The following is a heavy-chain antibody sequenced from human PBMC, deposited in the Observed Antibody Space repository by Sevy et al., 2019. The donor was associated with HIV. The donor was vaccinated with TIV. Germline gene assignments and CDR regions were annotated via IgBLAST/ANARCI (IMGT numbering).Heavy chain of an antibody. CDR2: MNPNSGDT. CDR1: GYTFTNYD. D-gene: IGHD6-13*01. J-gene: IGHJ4*02. V-gene: IGHV1-8*01. Sequence: ASVKVSCKASGYTFTNYDINWVRQATGQGLEWMGWMNPNSGDTGYAHKFQGRVTMTRDTSISTAYLELSGLKSDDTAVYFCARGAGYSSSWGFWGQRTLVTVSS. CDR3: ARGAGYSSSWGF.